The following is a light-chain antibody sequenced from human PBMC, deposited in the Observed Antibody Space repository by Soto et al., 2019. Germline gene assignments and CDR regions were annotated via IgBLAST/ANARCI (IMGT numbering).Light chain of an antibody. CDR3: HQYGSYPQM. Sequence: EIVMTQSPATLSVSPGERATLSCSAIQSVRSNLAWYQQIVGKAPRLLIYAASNRATGIPDRFSGSGSGTDFTLTISRLEPEDFEVYYCHQYGSYPQMFGQGTKVDIK. V-gene: IGKV3-20*01. J-gene: IGKJ1*01. CDR1: QSVRSN. CDR2: AAS.